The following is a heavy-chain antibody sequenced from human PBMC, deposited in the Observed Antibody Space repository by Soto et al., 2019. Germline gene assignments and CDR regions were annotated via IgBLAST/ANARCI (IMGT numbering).Heavy chain of an antibody. Sequence: EVQLLESGGGLAQPGGSLRLSCAASGFTFSNFAMNWVRQAPGKGLEWVSAISGSGVSTYYADSVSGRFTISRDNSKNTLYLHMNTLRAADTALYFCANGGMAARPSDYWGQGTLVTVSS. V-gene: IGHV3-23*01. J-gene: IGHJ4*02. D-gene: IGHD6-6*01. CDR1: GFTFSNFA. CDR2: ISGSGVST. CDR3: ANGGMAARPSDY.